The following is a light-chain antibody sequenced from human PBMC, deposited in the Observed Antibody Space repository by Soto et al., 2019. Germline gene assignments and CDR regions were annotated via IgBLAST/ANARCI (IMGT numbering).Light chain of an antibody. J-gene: IGKJ4*01. CDR3: QQANTFALT. Sequence: DIPMTQSPSSVSASVGDRVTITCRASQDINKWLAWYQQKPGTAPKLLIYSASSLYTGVPSRFSGRGSGTDFTLTISSLQPEDFATYYCQQANTFALTFGGGTKVDI. V-gene: IGKV1-12*01. CDR1: QDINKW. CDR2: SAS.